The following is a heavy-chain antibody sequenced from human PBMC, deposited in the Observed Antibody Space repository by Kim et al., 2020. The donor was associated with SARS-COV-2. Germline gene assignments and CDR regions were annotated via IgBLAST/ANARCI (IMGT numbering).Heavy chain of an antibody. CDR2: ISGSGGST. D-gene: IGHD3-22*01. CDR1: GFTFSSYA. V-gene: IGHV3-23*01. CDR3: AKDHHKAAYYYDSSGYWF. J-gene: IGHJ3*01. Sequence: GGSLRLSCAASGFTFSSYAMSWVRQAPGKGLEWVSAISGSGGSTYYADSVKGRFTISRDNSKNTLYLQMNSLRAEDTAVYYCAKDHHKAAYYYDSSGYWFWGQGTMVTVSS.